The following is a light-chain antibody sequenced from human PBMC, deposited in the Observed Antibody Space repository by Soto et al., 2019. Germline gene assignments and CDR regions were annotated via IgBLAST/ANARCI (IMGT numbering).Light chain of an antibody. CDR1: QSIGNN. J-gene: IGKJ2*01. V-gene: IGKV3-15*01. CDR3: QQYNDWPPYT. Sequence: EVVMTQSPATLSASPGDRVILSCRASQSIGNNLAWYQQRPGQAPRVLMYGASSRATDTPARFSVSGSATDFTLTISSLQSEDFAVYYCQQYNDWPPYTFGQGTKLEIK. CDR2: GAS.